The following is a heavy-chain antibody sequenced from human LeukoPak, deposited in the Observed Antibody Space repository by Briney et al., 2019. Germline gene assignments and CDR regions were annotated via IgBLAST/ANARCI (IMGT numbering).Heavy chain of an antibody. D-gene: IGHD3-22*01. Sequence: GGSLRLSCAASGFTFSSYFMNWVRQAPGKGLEWASSISSSSTYIYYADSVKGRFTISRDNSKNTLYLQMNSLRAEDTAVYYCAKDDYYDSSGNFDYWGQGTLVTVSS. CDR2: ISSSSTYI. J-gene: IGHJ4*02. CDR3: AKDDYYDSSGNFDY. CDR1: GFTFSSYF. V-gene: IGHV3-21*04.